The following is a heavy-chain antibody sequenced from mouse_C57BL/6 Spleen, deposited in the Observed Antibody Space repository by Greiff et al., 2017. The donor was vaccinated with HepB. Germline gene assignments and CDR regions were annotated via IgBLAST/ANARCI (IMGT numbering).Heavy chain of an antibody. J-gene: IGHJ2*01. CDR1: GYTFTSYW. CDR3: ARALITTVPHY. V-gene: IGHV1-64*01. Sequence: QVHVKQPGAELVKPGASVKLSCKASGYTFTSYWMHWVKQRPGQGLEWIGMINPNSGSTNYNEKFKSKATLTVDKSSSTAYMQLSSLTSEDSAVYYWARALITTVPHYWGQGTTLTGSS. CDR2: INPNSGST. D-gene: IGHD1-1*01.